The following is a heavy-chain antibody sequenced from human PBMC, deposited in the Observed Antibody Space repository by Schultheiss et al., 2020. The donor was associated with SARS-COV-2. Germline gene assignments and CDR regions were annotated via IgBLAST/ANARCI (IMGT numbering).Heavy chain of an antibody. CDR3: AKSRSGWSLDY. V-gene: IGHV3-43*01. D-gene: IGHD6-19*01. CDR2: ISWDGGST. CDR1: GFTFDDYT. Sequence: GGSLRLSCAASGFTFDDYTMHWVRQAPGKGLEWVSLISWDGGSTYYADSVKGRFTISRDNSKKSLYLQMNSLRTEDTALYYCAKSRSGWSLDYWGQGTLVTVSS. J-gene: IGHJ4*02.